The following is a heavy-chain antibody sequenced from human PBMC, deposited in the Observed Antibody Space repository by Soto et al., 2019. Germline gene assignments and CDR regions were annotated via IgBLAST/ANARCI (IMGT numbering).Heavy chain of an antibody. J-gene: IGHJ4*02. D-gene: IGHD5-12*01. Sequence: GGSLRLSCTGSGFTFGDYAMAWFRQAPGKGLERVGFIRSKPYGVTTEYAASVKGRFTISRDDTKSIAYLQMNSLTTEDTAMYYCTRGIWEMATIRPENYWGQGTLVTVSS. CDR2: IRSKPYGVTT. V-gene: IGHV3-49*03. CDR1: GFTFGDYA. CDR3: TRGIWEMATIRPENY.